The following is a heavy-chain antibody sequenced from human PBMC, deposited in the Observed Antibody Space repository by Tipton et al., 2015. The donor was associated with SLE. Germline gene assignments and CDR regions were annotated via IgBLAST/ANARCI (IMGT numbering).Heavy chain of an antibody. J-gene: IGHJ3*01. D-gene: IGHD3-3*01. CDR2: IYPGDSDT. V-gene: IGHV5-51*01. Sequence: QLVQSGAEVKKPGESLKISCKGSGYSFTSYWIGWVRQMPGKGLEWMGIIYPGDSDTRYSPSFQGQVTISADKSISTAYLQWSSLKASDTAMYYCARQRVVFWSGSYPDAFDVWGQGTMVTVSS. CDR3: ARQRVVFWSGSYPDAFDV. CDR1: GYSFTSYW.